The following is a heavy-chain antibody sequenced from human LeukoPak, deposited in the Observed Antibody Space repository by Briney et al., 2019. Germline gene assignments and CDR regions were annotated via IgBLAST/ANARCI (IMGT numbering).Heavy chain of an antibody. J-gene: IGHJ4*02. CDR2: INWSGSSS. Sequence: GGSLRLSCAVSGFMFNDFGMGWVRHAPGKGLEWVSGINWSGSSSGYGDSVKGRFTISRDNAKNSLYLQMNNLRAADTAFYYCARGIDGRLQTFDYWGQGALVTVSS. D-gene: IGHD1-26*01. CDR1: GFMFNDFG. V-gene: IGHV3-20*04. CDR3: ARGIDGRLQTFDY.